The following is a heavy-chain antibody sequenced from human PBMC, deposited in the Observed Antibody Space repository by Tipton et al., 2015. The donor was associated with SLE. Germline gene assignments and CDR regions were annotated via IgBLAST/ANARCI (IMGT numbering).Heavy chain of an antibody. V-gene: IGHV4-4*07. J-gene: IGHJ3*02. CDR3: ASVRGAFDI. Sequence: TLSLTCTVSGGSVSRYYWIWIRQPAGKGLEWIGHVYDSGSTYYNPSLKSRLTMSVDTSKNQVSLNLNSVTAADTAVYYCASVRGAFDIWGQGTMVTVSS. D-gene: IGHD3-10*02. CDR2: VYDSGST. CDR1: GGSVSRYY.